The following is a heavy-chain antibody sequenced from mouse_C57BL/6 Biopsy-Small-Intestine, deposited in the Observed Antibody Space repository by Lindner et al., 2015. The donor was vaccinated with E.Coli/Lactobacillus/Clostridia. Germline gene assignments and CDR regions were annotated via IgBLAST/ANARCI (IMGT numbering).Heavy chain of an antibody. CDR2: IWAGGST. Sequence: QLQESGPVLMAPSQSLSITCTVSGFSLTTYGVHWVRQPPGKGLEWLGVIWAGGSTNYNSALMSRLSISKDNSKSQVFLKMNSLQTDDTAMYYCAKQTELGRYYAMDYWGQGTSVTVSS. CDR1: GFSLTTYG. D-gene: IGHD4-1*01. J-gene: IGHJ4*01. V-gene: IGHV2-9*01. CDR3: AKQTELGRYYAMDY.